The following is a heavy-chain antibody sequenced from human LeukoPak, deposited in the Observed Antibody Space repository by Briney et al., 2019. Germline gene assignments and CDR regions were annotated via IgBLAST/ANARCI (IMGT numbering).Heavy chain of an antibody. CDR1: GFTFSSYA. V-gene: IGHV3-23*01. CDR3: AKRRRYDILTGYDY. D-gene: IGHD3-9*01. J-gene: IGHJ4*02. CDR2: ISGSGGST. Sequence: PGGSLRLSCAASGFTFSSYAMSWVRQAPGQGLEWVSAISGSGGSTYYADSVKGRFTISRDNSKNTLYLQMNSLRAEDTAVYYCAKRRRYDILTGYDYWGQGTLVTVSS.